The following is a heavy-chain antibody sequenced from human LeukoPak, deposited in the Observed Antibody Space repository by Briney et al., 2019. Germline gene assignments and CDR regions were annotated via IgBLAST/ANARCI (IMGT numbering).Heavy chain of an antibody. CDR2: ISSSGGST. J-gene: IGHJ2*01. V-gene: IGHV3-23*01. Sequence: SCKASGYTFTSYDINWVRQAPGKGLEWVSGISSSGGSTYYADSVKGRFTISRDNSKNTLYLQMNSLRAEDTAVYYCAKDGSYWYFDLWGRGALVTVSS. D-gene: IGHD3-10*01. CDR1: GYTFTSYD. CDR3: AKDGSYWYFDL.